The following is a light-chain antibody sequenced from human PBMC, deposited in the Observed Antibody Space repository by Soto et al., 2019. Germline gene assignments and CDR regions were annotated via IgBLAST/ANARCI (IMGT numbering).Light chain of an antibody. J-gene: IGKJ4*01. CDR1: GGINHY. CDR2: AAS. V-gene: IGKV1-9*01. Sequence: DIPLTQSPSFLSASVGDRVTITCRANGGINHYVAWYQQKPGKAPKCLIYAASTLQSGVPSRFSGSGNWAECTLTISSLQPEDFATYYCQHVYSYPLTFGGGTRVEI. CDR3: QHVYSYPLT.